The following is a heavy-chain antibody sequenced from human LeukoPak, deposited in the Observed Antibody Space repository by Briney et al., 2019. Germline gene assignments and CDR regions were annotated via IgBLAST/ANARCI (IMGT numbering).Heavy chain of an antibody. J-gene: IGHJ4*02. CDR1: GYTFTGYY. V-gene: IGHV1-2*06. CDR2: INPNSGGT. Sequence: ASVKVSCKASGYTFTGYYMHWVRQAPGQGLEWMGRINPNSGGTNYAQRFQGRVTMTRDTSISTAYMELSRLRSDDTAVYYCASDYYDSSGYPAISDYWSQGTLVTVSS. CDR3: ASDYYDSSGYPAISDY. D-gene: IGHD3-22*01.